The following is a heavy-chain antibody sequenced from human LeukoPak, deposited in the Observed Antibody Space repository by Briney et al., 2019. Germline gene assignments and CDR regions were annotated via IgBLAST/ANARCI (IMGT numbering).Heavy chain of an antibody. CDR1: GFTFSSYW. CDR3: ARDRGYSYGVRAAIVY. CDR2: IKQDGSEK. V-gene: IGHV3-7*01. J-gene: IGHJ4*02. D-gene: IGHD5-18*01. Sequence: GGSLTLSCAASGFTFSSYWMSWVRQAPGKGLEWVANIKQDGSEKYYVDSVKGRFTISRDNAKNSLYLQMNSLRAEDTAVYYCARDRGYSYGVRAAIVYWGQGTLVTVSS.